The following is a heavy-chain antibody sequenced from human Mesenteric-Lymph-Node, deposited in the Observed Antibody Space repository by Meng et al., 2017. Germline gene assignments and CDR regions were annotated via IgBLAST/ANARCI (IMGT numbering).Heavy chain of an antibody. V-gene: IGHV3-11*04. CDR1: GYTFSAYY. D-gene: IGHD3-3*01. J-gene: IGHJ4*02. CDR2: ISPTGGSL. Sequence: QVQLVQSGAEVKKPWASVKVSCKASGYTFSAYYMAWIRQPPGQGLEWVASISPTGGSLYYADSVKGRFSISRDNAKNSLSIEMNSLRAEDTAVYYCALWSGPDDYWGQGTLVTVSS. CDR3: ALWSGPDDY.